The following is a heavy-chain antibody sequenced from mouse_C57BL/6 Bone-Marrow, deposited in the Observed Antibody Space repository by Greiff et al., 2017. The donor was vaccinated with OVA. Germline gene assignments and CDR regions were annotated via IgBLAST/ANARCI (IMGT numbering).Heavy chain of an antibody. J-gene: IGHJ1*03. CDR3: ATAVPGGGYFDV. D-gene: IGHD1-1*01. Sequence: VQLQQSGAELARPGASVKMSCKASGYTFTSYTMHWVKQRPGQGLEWIGYINPSSGYTKYNQKFKDKATLTADKSSSTAYMQLSSLTSEDSAVYYCATAVPGGGYFDVWGTGTTVTVSS. CDR1: GYTFTSYT. V-gene: IGHV1-4*01. CDR2: INPSSGYT.